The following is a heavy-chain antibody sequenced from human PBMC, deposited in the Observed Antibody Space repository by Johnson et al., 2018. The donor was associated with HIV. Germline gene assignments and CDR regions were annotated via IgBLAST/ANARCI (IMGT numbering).Heavy chain of an antibody. J-gene: IGHJ3*02. V-gene: IGHV3-30-3*01. CDR3: ARGRKTVTTVRPSAFDI. CDR1: GFTFSSYT. D-gene: IGHD4-17*01. Sequence: VQLVESGGGVVQPGRSLRLSCVASGFTFSSYTMHWVRQAPGKGLEWVAVISYDGSNKYYADSVKGRFTISRDNSKNTLYLQMNSLRAEDTAVYYCARGRKTVTTVRPSAFDIWGQGTMVTVSS. CDR2: ISYDGSNK.